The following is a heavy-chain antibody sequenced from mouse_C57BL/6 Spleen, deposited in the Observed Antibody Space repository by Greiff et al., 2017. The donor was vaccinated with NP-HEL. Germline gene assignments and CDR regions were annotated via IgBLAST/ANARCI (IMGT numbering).Heavy chain of an antibody. J-gene: IGHJ3*01. D-gene: IGHD2-4*01. CDR1: GFTFSDYG. V-gene: IGHV5-17*01. Sequence: EVHLVESGGGLVKPGGSLKLSCAASGFTFSDYGMHWVRQAPEKGLEWVAYISSGSSTIYYADTVKGRFTISRDNAKNTLFLQMTSLRSEDTAMYYCAKGDNYDWFAYWGPGTLVTVSA. CDR3: AKGDNYDWFAY. CDR2: ISSGSSTI.